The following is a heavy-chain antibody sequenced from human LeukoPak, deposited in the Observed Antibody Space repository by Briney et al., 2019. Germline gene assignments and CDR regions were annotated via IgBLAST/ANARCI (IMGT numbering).Heavy chain of an antibody. J-gene: IGHJ4*02. CDR2: ISPYNGNT. CDR3: ARSGVGGGGVSFDY. Sequence: EASVKVSCKASGYTFTIFGISWERQAPGQGLEWMGWISPYNGNTNYAQKFRRRVTMTTDTSTTTAYMELRSLTSDDTAVYYCARSGVGGGGVSFDYWGQGTLVTVSS. V-gene: IGHV1-18*01. CDR1: GYTFTIFG. D-gene: IGHD3-3*01.